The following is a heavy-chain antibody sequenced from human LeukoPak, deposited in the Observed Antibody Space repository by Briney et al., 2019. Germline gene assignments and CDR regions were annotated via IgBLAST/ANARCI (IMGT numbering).Heavy chain of an antibody. CDR3: ARGAKYSSGWYPPYYYMDV. V-gene: IGHV7-4-1*02. CDR1: AYTFTGYY. CDR2: INTNTGNP. Sequence: GASVKVSCKASAYTFTGYYVHWVRQAPGQGLEWMGWINTNTGNPTYAQGFTGRFVFSLDTSVSTAYLQISSLKAEDTAVYYCARGAKYSSGWYPPYYYMDVWGKGTTVTISS. J-gene: IGHJ6*03. D-gene: IGHD6-19*01.